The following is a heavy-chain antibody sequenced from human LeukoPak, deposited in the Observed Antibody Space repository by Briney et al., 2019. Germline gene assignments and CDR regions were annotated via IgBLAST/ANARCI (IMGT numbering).Heavy chain of an antibody. J-gene: IGHJ4*02. CDR2: IRYDGTNK. V-gene: IGHV3-30*02. D-gene: IGHD2-8*02. CDR1: GFTFSSYS. Sequence: GGSLRLSCAASGFTFSSYSMNWVRHAPGKGLEGVALIRYDGTNKYYTDSVKGRFTISKDNSKNTLYLQMNSLRAEDTAVYYCTRNQGYCTGGGCYIDYWGQGTLVTVSS. CDR3: TRNQGYCTGGGCYIDY.